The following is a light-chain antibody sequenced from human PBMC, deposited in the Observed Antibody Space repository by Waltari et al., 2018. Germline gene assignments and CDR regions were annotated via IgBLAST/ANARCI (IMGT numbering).Light chain of an antibody. J-gene: IGKJ4*01. CDR1: QGVRSD. CDR3: LQDYAYPLT. Sequence: AIQMTQSPSSLSASVGDTVTITCRATQGVRSDLGCYQQKPGQAPKLLIYDASTLQSGVPSRFSGSGSGTDFTLTITSLQPEDYATYYCLQDYAYPLTFGGGTRVEIK. V-gene: IGKV1-6*01. CDR2: DAS.